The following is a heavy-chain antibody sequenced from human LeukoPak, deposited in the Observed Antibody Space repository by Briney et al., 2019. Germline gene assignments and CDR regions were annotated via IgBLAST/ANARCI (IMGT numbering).Heavy chain of an antibody. CDR3: AKAYSSSSPRYFQH. D-gene: IGHD6-6*01. Sequence: GGSLRLSCAASGFTFSDYYMSWIRQAPGKGLEWVSYISSSGSTIYYADSVKGRFTISRDNAKNSLYLQMNSLRAEDTAVYYCAKAYSSSSPRYFQHWGQGTLVTVSS. CDR2: ISSSGSTI. J-gene: IGHJ1*01. CDR1: GFTFSDYY. V-gene: IGHV3-11*04.